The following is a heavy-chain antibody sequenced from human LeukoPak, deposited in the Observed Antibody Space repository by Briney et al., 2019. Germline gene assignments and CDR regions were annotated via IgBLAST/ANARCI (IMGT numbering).Heavy chain of an antibody. V-gene: IGHV3-30*04. CDR3: ARDYSSGWSGMDV. Sequence: VRSLRLSCAVSGFTFSSYAIHWVGQAPSKGLGWVAVISYDGSNKYYADSVKGRFTISRDNSKNTLYLQMNSLRAEDTAVYYCARDYSSGWSGMDVWGKGTTVTVSS. D-gene: IGHD6-19*01. CDR1: GFTFSSYA. J-gene: IGHJ6*04. CDR2: ISYDGSNK.